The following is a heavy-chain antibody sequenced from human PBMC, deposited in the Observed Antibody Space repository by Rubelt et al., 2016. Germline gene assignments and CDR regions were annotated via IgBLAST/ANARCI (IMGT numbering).Heavy chain of an antibody. D-gene: IGHD2-15*01. V-gene: IGHV3-21*01. J-gene: IGHJ6*03. CDR3: ARDGGSWDGEASYYYMDV. CDR1: GFTFSSYS. CDR2: ISSSSSYI. Sequence: EVQLVESGGGLVKPGGSLRLSCAASGFTFSSYSMNWVRQAPGKGLEWVSSISSSSSYIYYADSVKGRFTISRDNAKNSLYLQMNSLRAEDTAVYYCARDGGSWDGEASYYYMDVWGKGTTVTVAS.